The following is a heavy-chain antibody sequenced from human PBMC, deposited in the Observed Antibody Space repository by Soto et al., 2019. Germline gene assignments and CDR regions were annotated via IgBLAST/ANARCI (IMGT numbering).Heavy chain of an antibody. CDR1: GFTFSNYW. Sequence: QPGGSLRLSCAASGFTFSNYWMTWVRQAPGKGLEWVANIKEDGSEKHYVDSVKGRFTISRDNAKNSLYLQMNSLRVEDTAVYFCSRDVVVGAKALNYWGQGXLVTVSS. CDR2: IKEDGSEK. V-gene: IGHV3-7*01. D-gene: IGHD2-15*01. CDR3: SRDVVVGAKALNY. J-gene: IGHJ4*02.